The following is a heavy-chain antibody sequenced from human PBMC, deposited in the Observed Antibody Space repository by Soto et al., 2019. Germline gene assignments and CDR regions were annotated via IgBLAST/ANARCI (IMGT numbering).Heavy chain of an antibody. Sequence: GESLKISCTGFGYTFTTFWISWVRQMPGRGLEWMGRIDPRDSYTNYSPSFQGHVTISGDKSISTVYLQWASLKASDTAMYYCARLYCSSSRCDSWFGPWGTGSLVTVSS. J-gene: IGHJ5*02. V-gene: IGHV5-10-1*01. CDR2: IDPRDSYT. CDR3: ARLYCSSSRCDSWFGP. D-gene: IGHD2-2*01. CDR1: GYTFTTFW.